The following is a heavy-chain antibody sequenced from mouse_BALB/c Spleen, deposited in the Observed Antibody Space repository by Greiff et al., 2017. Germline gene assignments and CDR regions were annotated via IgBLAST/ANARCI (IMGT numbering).Heavy chain of an antibody. CDR1: GYTFTSYW. CDR3: ARQSGRYFDY. Sequence: QVQLQQSGAELVKPGAPVKLSCKASGYTFTSYWMNWVKQRPGRGLEWIGRIDPSDSETHYNQKFKDKATLTVDKSSSTAYIQLSSLTSEDSAVYYCARQSGRYFDYWGQGTTLTVSS. J-gene: IGHJ2*01. CDR2: IDPSDSET. V-gene: IGHV1-69*02. D-gene: IGHD4-1*01.